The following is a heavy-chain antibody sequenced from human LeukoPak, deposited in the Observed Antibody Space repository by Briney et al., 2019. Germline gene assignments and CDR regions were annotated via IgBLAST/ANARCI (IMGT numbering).Heavy chain of an antibody. D-gene: IGHD6-13*01. CDR1: GFTFSSYA. Sequence: GGSLRLSCAASGFTFSSYAMSWVRQAPGKGLGWVSAISGSGGSTYYADSVKGRFTISRDNSKNTLYLQMNSLRAEDTAVYYCARRIAAAGGAFDIWGQGTMVTVSS. CDR2: ISGSGGST. CDR3: ARRIAAAGGAFDI. J-gene: IGHJ3*02. V-gene: IGHV3-23*01.